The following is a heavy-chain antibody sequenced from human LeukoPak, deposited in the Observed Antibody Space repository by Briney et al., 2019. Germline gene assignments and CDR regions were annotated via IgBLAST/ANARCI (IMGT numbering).Heavy chain of an antibody. J-gene: IGHJ4*02. Sequence: PSETLSLTCAVSGGSISSSNWWSWVRQPPGKGLEWIGEIYHSGSTNYNPSLKSRVTISVDKSKDQFSLKLSSVTAADTAVYYCARGFSSGWPPYYFDYWSQGTLVTVSS. CDR3: ARGFSSGWPPYYFDY. D-gene: IGHD6-19*01. CDR2: IYHSGST. CDR1: GGSISSSNW. V-gene: IGHV4-4*02.